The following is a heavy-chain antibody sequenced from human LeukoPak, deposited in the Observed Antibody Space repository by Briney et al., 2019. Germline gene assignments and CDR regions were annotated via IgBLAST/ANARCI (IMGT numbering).Heavy chain of an antibody. J-gene: IGHJ3*02. CDR3: ARGGFRDAFDI. CDR1: GGSFSGYY. Sequence: SETLSLTCAVYGGSFSGYYGSWIRQPPGKGVEWIGYIYYSGSTNYNPSLQSRVTISVDTSKNQFSLKLSSVTAADTAVYSCARGGFRDAFDIWGQGTMVTVSS. V-gene: IGHV4-59*01. CDR2: IYYSGST. D-gene: IGHD3-10*01.